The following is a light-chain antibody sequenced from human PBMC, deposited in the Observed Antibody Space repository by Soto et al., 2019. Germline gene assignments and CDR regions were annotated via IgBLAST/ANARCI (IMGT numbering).Light chain of an antibody. Sequence: QSALTQPASVSGSPGQSITISCSGTSSDVGSFNLVSWYQQHPGKAPKVMIYEGSKRLSEVSNRFSGSKSGNTASLTISGLQAEDEADYYCCSYAGSSTLVFGGGTKLTVL. J-gene: IGLJ2*01. CDR2: EGS. V-gene: IGLV2-23*01. CDR3: CSYAGSSTLV. CDR1: SSDVGSFNL.